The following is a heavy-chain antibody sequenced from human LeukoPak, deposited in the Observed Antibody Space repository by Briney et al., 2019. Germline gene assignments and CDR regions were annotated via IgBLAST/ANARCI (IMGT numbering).Heavy chain of an antibody. CDR2: IYYSGTT. CDR1: GGSISGYY. J-gene: IGHJ5*02. D-gene: IGHD3-10*01. Sequence: PSETLSLTCSVSGGSISGYYWGWIRQPPGKGLEWIGYIYYSGTTIYNPSLKSRLTISLDTSKNQFSLNLSSVTAADTAVYYCARDETHFYGSGSSNWFDPWGQGILVTVSS. CDR3: ARDETHFYGSGSSNWFDP. V-gene: IGHV4-59*12.